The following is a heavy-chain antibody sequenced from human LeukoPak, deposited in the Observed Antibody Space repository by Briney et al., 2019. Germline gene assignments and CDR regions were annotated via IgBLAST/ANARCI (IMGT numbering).Heavy chain of an antibody. CDR3: ATIAVAGSHTGY. V-gene: IGHV4-59*01. CDR1: GGSISSYY. J-gene: IGHJ4*02. CDR2: IYYTGST. Sequence: SETLSLTCTVSGGSISSYYWSWIRQPPGKGLEFIGHIYYTGSTKYNPSLKSRVTISLDTSENQFSLKLSSVTTADTAVYYCATIAVAGSHTGYWGQGTLVTVSS. D-gene: IGHD6-19*01.